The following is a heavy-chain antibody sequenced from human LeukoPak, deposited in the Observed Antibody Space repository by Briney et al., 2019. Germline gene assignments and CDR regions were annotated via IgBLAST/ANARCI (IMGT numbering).Heavy chain of an antibody. D-gene: IGHD3-22*01. V-gene: IGHV4-4*07. Sequence: SETLSLTCTVSGGSISSYYWSWIRQPAGKGLEWIGRIYTSGSTNYNPSLKSRVTMSVDTSKNQFSLKLSSVTAADTAVYYCARDLPVYYYDSSGPQFDYWGQGTLVTVSS. J-gene: IGHJ4*02. CDR3: ARDLPVYYYDSSGPQFDY. CDR2: IYTSGST. CDR1: GGSISSYY.